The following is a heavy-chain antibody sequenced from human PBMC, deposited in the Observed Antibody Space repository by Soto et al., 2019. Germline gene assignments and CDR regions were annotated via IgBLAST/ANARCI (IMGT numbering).Heavy chain of an antibody. Sequence: EVQVVESGGGLIQPGGSLRLSCAVSGFTVTINYMSWVRQAPGKGLEWVSVIYTGGTTFYADSVKGRFTISRDTSRNTLYLQMNSLRGEDTAVYYCHGYGHWGKGTLVTVSS. CDR1: GFTVTINY. J-gene: IGHJ4*02. CDR2: IYTGGTT. D-gene: IGHD5-12*01. V-gene: IGHV3-53*01. CDR3: HGYGH.